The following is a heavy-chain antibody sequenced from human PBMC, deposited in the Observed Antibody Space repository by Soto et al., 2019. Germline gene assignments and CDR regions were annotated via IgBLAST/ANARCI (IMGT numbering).Heavy chain of an antibody. Sequence: SETLSLTCAVYGGSFSGYYWSWIRQPPGKGLEWIGEINHSGSTNYNPSLKSRVTISVDTSKNQFSLKLSSVTAADTAVYYCARGKEDTAMVADFDYWGKGTLVTVSS. CDR3: ARGKEDTAMVADFDY. J-gene: IGHJ4*02. D-gene: IGHD5-18*01. CDR1: GGSFSGYY. V-gene: IGHV4-34*01. CDR2: INHSGST.